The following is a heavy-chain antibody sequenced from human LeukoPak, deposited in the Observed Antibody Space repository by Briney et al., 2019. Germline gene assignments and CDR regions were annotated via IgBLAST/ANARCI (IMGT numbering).Heavy chain of an antibody. CDR2: IIPIFGTA. D-gene: IGHD3-22*01. Sequence: SSVMVSCKASGGTFSSYAISWVRQAPGQGLEWMGRIIPIFGTANYAQKFQGRVTITTDESTSTAYMELSSLRSEDTAVYYCAITAREEFAGITMIVVDSYFDYWGQGTLVTVSS. J-gene: IGHJ4*02. V-gene: IGHV1-69*05. CDR3: AITAREEFAGITMIVVDSYFDY. CDR1: GGTFSSYA.